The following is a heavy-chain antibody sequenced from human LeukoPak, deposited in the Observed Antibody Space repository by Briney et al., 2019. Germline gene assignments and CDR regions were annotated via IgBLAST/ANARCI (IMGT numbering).Heavy chain of an antibody. V-gene: IGHV3-48*04. J-gene: IGHJ4*02. CDR1: GFTFSSYG. D-gene: IGHD5-12*01. CDR2: ISSSSSTI. Sequence: GGSLRLSCAASGFTFSSYGMHWVRQAPGKGLEWVSYISSSSSTIYYADSVKGRFTISRDNAKNSLYLQMNSLRAEDTAVYYCARLDRGYSGYGRLDYWGQGTLVTVSS. CDR3: ARLDRGYSGYGRLDY.